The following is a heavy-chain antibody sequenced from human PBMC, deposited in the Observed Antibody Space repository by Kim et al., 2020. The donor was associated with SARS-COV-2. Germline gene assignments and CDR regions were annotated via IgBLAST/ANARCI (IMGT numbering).Heavy chain of an antibody. D-gene: IGHD2-2*01. V-gene: IGHV4-34*01. CDR1: GGSFSGYY. Sequence: SETLSLTCAVYGGSFSGYYWSWIRQPPGKGLEWIGEINHSGSTNYNPSLKSRVTISVDTSKNQFSLKLSSVTAADTAVYYCARDVGDCSSTSCLNWFDPWGQGTLVTVSS. J-gene: IGHJ5*02. CDR2: INHSGST. CDR3: ARDVGDCSSTSCLNWFDP.